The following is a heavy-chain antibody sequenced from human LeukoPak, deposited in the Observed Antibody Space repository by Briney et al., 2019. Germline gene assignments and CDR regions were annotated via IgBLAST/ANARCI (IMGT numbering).Heavy chain of an antibody. CDR1: GYTFTSYG. Sequence: ASVKVSCKASGYTFTSYGISWVRQAPGQGLEWMGWISAYNGNTNYAQKLQGRVTMTTDTSTSTAYMGLRSLRSDDTAVYYCARENRRWIQLWANDAFDIWGQGTMVSVSS. J-gene: IGHJ3*02. D-gene: IGHD5-18*01. CDR3: ARENRRWIQLWANDAFDI. CDR2: ISAYNGNT. V-gene: IGHV1-18*01.